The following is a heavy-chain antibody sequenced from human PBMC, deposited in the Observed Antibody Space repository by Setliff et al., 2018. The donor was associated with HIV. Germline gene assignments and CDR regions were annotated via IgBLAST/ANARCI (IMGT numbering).Heavy chain of an antibody. Sequence: GGSLRLSCAASGFTFSSCWVTWVRQGPGKGLEWVANIKQDGSEKYYADSVKGRFTISRDNSKNTLYLQMNSLRAEDTAVYYCAKGPVTDSEVYFDYWGQGTLVTVSS. J-gene: IGHJ4*02. V-gene: IGHV3-7*01. CDR3: AKGPVTDSEVYFDY. D-gene: IGHD4-4*01. CDR1: GFTFSSCW. CDR2: IKQDGSEK.